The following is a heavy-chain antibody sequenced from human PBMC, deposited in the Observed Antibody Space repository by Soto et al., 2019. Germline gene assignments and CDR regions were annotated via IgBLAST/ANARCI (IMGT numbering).Heavy chain of an antibody. Sequence: SVSNAWMNWVRQAPGKGLEWVGRIKSKTDGGTTDYAAPVKGRLTISRDDSKNTLYLQMNSLKTEDTAVYYCIVRYPYYFDYWGQGTLVTVSS. J-gene: IGHJ4*02. D-gene: IGHD2-21*01. V-gene: IGHV3-15*07. CDR1: SVSNAW. CDR2: IKSKTDGGTT. CDR3: IVRYPYYFDY.